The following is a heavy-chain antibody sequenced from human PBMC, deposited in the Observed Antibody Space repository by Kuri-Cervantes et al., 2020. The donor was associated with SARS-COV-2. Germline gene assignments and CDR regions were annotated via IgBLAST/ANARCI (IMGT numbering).Heavy chain of an antibody. CDR2: IYYSGST. J-gene: IGHJ4*02. CDR1: GGSTSSHY. D-gene: IGHD3-16*01. V-gene: IGHV4-59*11. CDR3: ARSPHGDYFDY. Sequence: SETLSLACTVSGGSTSSHYWSWIRQPPGKGLEWIGYIYYSGSTNYNPSLKSRVTISVDTSKNQFSLKLSSVTAADTAVYYCARSPHGDYFDYWGQGTLVTVSS.